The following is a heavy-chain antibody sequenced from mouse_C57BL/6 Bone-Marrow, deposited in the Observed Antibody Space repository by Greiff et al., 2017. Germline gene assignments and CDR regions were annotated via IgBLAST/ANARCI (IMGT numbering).Heavy chain of an antibody. V-gene: IGHV1-59*01. CDR3: ARSDY. Sequence: QVHVTQPGAELVRPGTSVKLSCTASGYTFTSYWMHWVKQRPGQGLEWIGVIDPSDSYTNYNQKFKGKATLTVDTSSSTAYMQLSSLTAEDSAVYYCARSDYWGQGTTLTVSS. J-gene: IGHJ2*01. CDR2: IDPSDSYT. CDR1: GYTFTSYW.